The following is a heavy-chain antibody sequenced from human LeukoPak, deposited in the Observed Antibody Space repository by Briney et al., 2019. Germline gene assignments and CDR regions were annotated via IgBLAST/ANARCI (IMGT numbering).Heavy chain of an antibody. J-gene: IGHJ4*02. Sequence: SVKVSCKASVGTFSSYAISWVRQAPGQGLEWMGGIIPIFGTANYAQKFQGRVTITADESTSTAYMELSSLRSEDTDVYYCARRVVRGARDSAPLDYWGQGTLVTVSS. CDR2: IIPIFGTA. CDR1: VGTFSSYA. CDR3: ARRVVRGARDSAPLDY. V-gene: IGHV1-69*01. D-gene: IGHD3-10*01.